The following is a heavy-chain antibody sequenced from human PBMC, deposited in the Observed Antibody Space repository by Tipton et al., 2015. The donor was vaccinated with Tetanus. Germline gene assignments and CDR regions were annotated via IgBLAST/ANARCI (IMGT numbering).Heavy chain of an antibody. Sequence: QLVQSGAEVKKPGSSVRVSCKTSGGTFNSYAISWVRQAPGQGLEWMGGIFPQFGTSNYAPKFQDRVTMTADTSTGTVYMELRSLKAEDTATYYCLRHVVGAVPKGYTWFDPWGQGTLVTVSS. D-gene: IGHD2-21*01. CDR2: IFPQFGTS. V-gene: IGHV1-69*06. CDR1: GGTFNSYA. CDR3: LRHVVGAVPKGYTWFDP. J-gene: IGHJ5*02.